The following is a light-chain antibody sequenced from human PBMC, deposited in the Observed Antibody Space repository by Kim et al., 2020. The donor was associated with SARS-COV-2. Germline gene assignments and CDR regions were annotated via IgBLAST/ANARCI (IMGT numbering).Light chain of an antibody. V-gene: IGKV3-11*01. CDR1: QSVSSY. CDR2: DAA. CDR3: QQRSNWSWT. J-gene: IGKJ1*01. Sequence: LPPVESATLPCRASQSVSSYLAWYQQKPGQAPRLLIYDAANRATGIPARFSGSGSGTDFTLTISSLEPEDFAVYYCQQRSNWSWTFGQGTKVDIK.